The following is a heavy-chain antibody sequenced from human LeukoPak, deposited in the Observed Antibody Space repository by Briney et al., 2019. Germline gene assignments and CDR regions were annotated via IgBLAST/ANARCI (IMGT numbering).Heavy chain of an antibody. CDR1: GGSISSYY. V-gene: IGHV4-4*07. CDR3: ARTAVAGLPFDY. J-gene: IGHJ4*02. CDR2: IYTSGST. Sequence: SETLSLTCTVSGGSISSYYWSWIRQPAGKGLEWIGRIYTSGSTNCNPSLKSRVTMSVDTSKNQFSLKLSSVTAADTAVYYCARTAVAGLPFDYWGQGTLVTVSS. D-gene: IGHD6-19*01.